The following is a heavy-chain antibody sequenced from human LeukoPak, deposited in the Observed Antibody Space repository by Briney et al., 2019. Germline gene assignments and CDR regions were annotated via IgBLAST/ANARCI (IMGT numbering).Heavy chain of an antibody. CDR1: GFTFSSYA. V-gene: IGHV3-30-3*01. Sequence: GGSLRLSCAASGFTFSSYAMHWVRQAPGKGLEWVAVISYDGSNKYYADSVKGRFTISRDNSKNTLYLQMNSLRAEDTAVYYCTRGVDTYYYDSSGYYDGAHAFDIWGQGTMVTVSS. J-gene: IGHJ3*02. CDR2: ISYDGSNK. D-gene: IGHD3-22*01. CDR3: TRGVDTYYYDSSGYYDGAHAFDI.